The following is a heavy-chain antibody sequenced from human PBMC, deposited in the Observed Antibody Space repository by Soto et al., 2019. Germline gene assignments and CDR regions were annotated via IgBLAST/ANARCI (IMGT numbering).Heavy chain of an antibody. CDR2: IYYSGST. Sequence: PSETLSLTCTVSGGSISSYYWSWIRQPPGKGLEWIGYIYYSGSTNCNPSLKSRVTISVDTSKNQFSLKLSSVTAADTAVYYCARERDAYNWGLDAFDIWGQGTMVTVSS. CDR3: ARERDAYNWGLDAFDI. CDR1: GGSISSYY. J-gene: IGHJ3*02. V-gene: IGHV4-59*01. D-gene: IGHD3-16*01.